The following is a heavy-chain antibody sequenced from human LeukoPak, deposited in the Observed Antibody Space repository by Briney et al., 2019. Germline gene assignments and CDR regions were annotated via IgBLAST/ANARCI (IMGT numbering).Heavy chain of an antibody. CDR1: GYTFTSHD. CDR3: AVGDCYDSSGYYLRFLVG. D-gene: IGHD3-22*01. CDR2: MNPNSGNT. V-gene: IGHV1-8*01. Sequence: ASVKVSCKASGYTFTSHDINWVRQATGQGLEWMGWMNPNSGNTGYAQKFQGRVTMTRNTSISTAYMELSSVRSEDTAVYYRAVGDCYDSSGYYLRFLVGWGQGTLVTV. J-gene: IGHJ4*01.